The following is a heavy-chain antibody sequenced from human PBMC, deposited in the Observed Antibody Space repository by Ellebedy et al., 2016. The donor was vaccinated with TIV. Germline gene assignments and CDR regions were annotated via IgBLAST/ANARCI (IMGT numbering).Heavy chain of an antibody. D-gene: IGHD5-18*01. CDR1: GFTFSSYA. V-gene: IGHV3-23*01. CDR3: ATDGGYSFNNFEY. CDR2: ISGSGRST. J-gene: IGHJ4*02. Sequence: GESLKISCAASGFTFSSYAMSWVRQAPGKGLEWVSGISGSGRSTYYTDSVKGRFTISRDNSKNTLYLQMNSLGVEDPAVYYCATDGGYSFNNFEYWGQGTLVTVSS.